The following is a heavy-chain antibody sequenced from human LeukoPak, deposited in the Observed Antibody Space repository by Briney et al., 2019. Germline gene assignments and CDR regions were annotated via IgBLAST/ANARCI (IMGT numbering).Heavy chain of an antibody. CDR2: INHSGST. D-gene: IGHD1-7*01. CDR1: GGSFSGYY. CDR3: ASRGNSDWFDP. Sequence: PSETLSLTCAVYGGSFSGYYWSWIRQPPGKGLEWIGEINHSGSTNYNPSLKSRVTISVDTSKIQFSLKLSSVTAADTAVYYCASRGNSDWFDPWGQGTLVTVSS. V-gene: IGHV4-34*01. J-gene: IGHJ5*02.